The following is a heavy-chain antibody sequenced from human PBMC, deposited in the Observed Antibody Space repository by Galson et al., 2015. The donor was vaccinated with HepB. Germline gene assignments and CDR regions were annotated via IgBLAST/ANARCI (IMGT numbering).Heavy chain of an antibody. Sequence: QSGAEVKKPGESLKISCKGSGYSFTSYWISWVRQMPGKGLEWMGRIDPSDSYTNYSPSFQGHVTISADKSISTAYLQWSSLKASDTAMYYCARSLRYTVTASYWYFDLWGRGTLVTVSS. D-gene: IGHD2-21*02. V-gene: IGHV5-10-1*01. CDR3: ARSLRYTVTASYWYFDL. CDR2: IDPSDSYT. CDR1: GYSFTSYW. J-gene: IGHJ2*01.